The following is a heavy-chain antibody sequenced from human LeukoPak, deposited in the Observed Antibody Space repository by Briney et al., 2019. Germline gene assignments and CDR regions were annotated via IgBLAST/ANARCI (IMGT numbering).Heavy chain of an antibody. CDR1: GFTFSTYS. Sequence: GGSLRLSCAASGFTFSTYSMNWVRQAPGKGLEWVSSISSSSSYIYYADSVKGRFTISRDNTKNSLSLQMSSLRAEDTAVYYCAGDDYGDYSTFDYWGQGTLVTVSS. CDR2: ISSSSSYI. J-gene: IGHJ4*02. D-gene: IGHD4-17*01. V-gene: IGHV3-21*01. CDR3: AGDDYGDYSTFDY.